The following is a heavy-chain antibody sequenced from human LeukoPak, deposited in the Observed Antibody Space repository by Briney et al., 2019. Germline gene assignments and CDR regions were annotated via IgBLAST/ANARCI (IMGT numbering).Heavy chain of an antibody. D-gene: IGHD6-13*01. CDR1: GGSISSYY. Sequence: SETLSLTCTVSGGSISSYYWSWIRQPPGKGLEWIGYIYYSGSTNYNPSLKSRVTISVDTSKNQFPLKLSSVTAADTAVYYCARNKQQLEPYYFDYWGQGTLVTVSS. CDR3: ARNKQQLEPYYFDY. V-gene: IGHV4-59*08. CDR2: IYYSGST. J-gene: IGHJ4*02.